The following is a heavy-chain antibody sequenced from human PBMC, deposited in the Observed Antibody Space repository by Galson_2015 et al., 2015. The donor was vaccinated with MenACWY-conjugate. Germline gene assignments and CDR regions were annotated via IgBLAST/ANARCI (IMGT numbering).Heavy chain of an antibody. D-gene: IGHD3-22*01. J-gene: IGHJ4*02. CDR2: VSSSAYTT. V-gene: IGHV3-23*01. CDR3: ARVPRRIDESSGYYVDS. Sequence: SLRLSCAASGFTFRNYAMNWVRQTPGKGLEWVSSVSSSAYTTYYADSVKGRFTVSRDDSQNTLYLQMNRLIADDTAVYYWARVPRRIDESSGYYVDSWGQGTLVTVSS. CDR1: GFTFRNYA.